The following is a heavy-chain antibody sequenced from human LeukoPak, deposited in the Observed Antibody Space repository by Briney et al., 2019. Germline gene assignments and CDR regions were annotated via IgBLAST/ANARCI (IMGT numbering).Heavy chain of an antibody. Sequence: ASVKVSCKASGYTFTSYDINWVRQATGQGLEWMGWIHPSTGNPTYAQGFTGRFVFSLDTSVSTTYPQISSLKAEDTAVYYCARAYQRLGELSLPDYWGQGTLVTVSS. V-gene: IGHV7-4-1*02. CDR2: IHPSTGNP. CDR1: GYTFTSYD. D-gene: IGHD3-16*02. CDR3: ARAYQRLGELSLPDY. J-gene: IGHJ4*02.